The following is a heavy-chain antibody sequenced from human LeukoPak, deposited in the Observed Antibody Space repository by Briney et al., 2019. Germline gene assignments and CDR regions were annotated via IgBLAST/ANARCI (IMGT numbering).Heavy chain of an antibody. Sequence: ASVKVSCKVSGYTLTGLSMHWVRQAPGKGLEWMGGFDPEDGETIYAQKFQGRVTMTEDTSTDTAYMELSSLRSEDTAVYYCATVSGSGSYGPSFGMDVWGKGTTVTVSS. D-gene: IGHD3-10*01. CDR2: FDPEDGET. CDR3: ATVSGSGSYGPSFGMDV. V-gene: IGHV1-24*01. J-gene: IGHJ6*04. CDR1: GYTLTGLS.